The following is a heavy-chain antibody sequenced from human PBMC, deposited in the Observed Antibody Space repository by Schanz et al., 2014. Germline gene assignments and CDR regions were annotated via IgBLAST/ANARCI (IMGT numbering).Heavy chain of an antibody. CDR2: ICSSGNTI. CDR3: AKQIHYDILTVTRN. D-gene: IGHD3-9*01. J-gene: IGHJ4*02. CDR1: GGSFSSNY. Sequence: QVQLQQWGAGLLKPSETLSLTCAVYGGSFSSNYWSWIRQPPGKGLEWVSYICSSGNTIYYADSVKGRFTMSRDNSKNTLYLQMNSLRAEDTAVYYCAKQIHYDILTVTRNWGQGTLVTVSS. V-gene: IGHV3-11*01.